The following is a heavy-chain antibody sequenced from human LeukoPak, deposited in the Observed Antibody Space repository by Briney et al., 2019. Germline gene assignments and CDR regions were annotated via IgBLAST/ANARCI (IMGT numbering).Heavy chain of an antibody. CDR3: ARDSYLLDYHIFTGYYWVLDY. Sequence: GGSLRLSCAASGFTFSSYWMSWVRQAPGKGLEWGANIKQDGSEKYYEDSVKGRFTIARDNAKNSLYLQMNTLRAEDTAVYYCARDSYLLDYHIFTGYYWVLDYWGQGTLVTVS. D-gene: IGHD3-9*01. V-gene: IGHV3-7*01. J-gene: IGHJ4*02. CDR1: GFTFSSYW. CDR2: IKQDGSEK.